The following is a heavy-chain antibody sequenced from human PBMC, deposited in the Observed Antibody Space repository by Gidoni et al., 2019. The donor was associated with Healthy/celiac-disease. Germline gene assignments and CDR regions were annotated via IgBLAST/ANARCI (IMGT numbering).Heavy chain of an antibody. Sequence: QLQLQESGPGLVKPSETLSLTCTVSGGSISSSSYYWGWLRQPPGKGLEWIGSIFYSGSTYYNPYLKSRVTISVETSKNQFSLKLSSVTAADTAVYYCARHDYSNYLGELFDYWGQGTLVTVSS. V-gene: IGHV4-39*01. J-gene: IGHJ4*02. CDR2: IFYSGST. CDR1: GGSISSSSYY. D-gene: IGHD4-4*01. CDR3: ARHDYSNYLGELFDY.